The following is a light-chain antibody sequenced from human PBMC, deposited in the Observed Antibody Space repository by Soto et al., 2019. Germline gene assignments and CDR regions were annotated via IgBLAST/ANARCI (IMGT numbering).Light chain of an antibody. CDR3: HHYNNWST. Sequence: EIVMTQSPATLSVSPGERATLSCRASQSVSSSLAWYQQRPGQAPRLLIYGASTRATDSPARFSGSGSGTEFTLTITTLQSEDFAIYYCHHYNNWSTFGPGTPLAIK. CDR2: GAS. CDR1: QSVSSS. J-gene: IGKJ5*01. V-gene: IGKV3-15*01.